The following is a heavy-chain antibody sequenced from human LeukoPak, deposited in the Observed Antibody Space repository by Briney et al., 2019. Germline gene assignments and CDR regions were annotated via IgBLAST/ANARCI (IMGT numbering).Heavy chain of an antibody. Sequence: RTGGSLRLSCAASGFTFDDYGMSRVRQAPGKGLEWVSGINWNGGSTGYADSVKGRFTISRDNAKNSLHLQMNSLRAEDTALYYCARHNNDYYDSSGYYGYMDVWGKGTTVTVSS. CDR1: GFTFDDYG. D-gene: IGHD3-22*01. CDR2: INWNGGST. V-gene: IGHV3-20*04. J-gene: IGHJ6*03. CDR3: ARHNNDYYDSSGYYGYMDV.